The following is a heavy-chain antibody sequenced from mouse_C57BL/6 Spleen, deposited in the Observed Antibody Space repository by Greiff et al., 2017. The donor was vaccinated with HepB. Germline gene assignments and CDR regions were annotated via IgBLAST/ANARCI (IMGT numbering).Heavy chain of an antibody. D-gene: IGHD1-1*01. Sequence: EVQVVESGEGLVKPGGSLKLSCAASGFTFSSYAMSWVRQTPEKRLEWVAYISSGGDYIYYADTVKGRFTISRDNARNTLYLQMSSLKSEDTAMYYCTRAGTYGSSYDWGQGTLVTVSA. CDR1: GFTFSSYA. V-gene: IGHV5-9-1*02. CDR3: TRAGTYGSSYD. J-gene: IGHJ3*01. CDR2: ISSGGDYI.